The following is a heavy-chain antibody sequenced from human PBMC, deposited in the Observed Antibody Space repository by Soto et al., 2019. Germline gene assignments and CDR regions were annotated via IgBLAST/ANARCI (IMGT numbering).Heavy chain of an antibody. Sequence: ASVKVSCKTSGYTFTNYGISWVRQAPGKGLEWMGWISAHTGNTNYAQKVQGRVTMTTDTYTSTAYMELRSLRSDETAVYYCARVLGYNSSWWRHTAFDIWGQVTMVTVSS. CDR1: GYTFTNYG. J-gene: IGHJ3*02. D-gene: IGHD6-13*01. V-gene: IGHV1-18*01. CDR3: ARVLGYNSSWWRHTAFDI. CDR2: ISAHTGNT.